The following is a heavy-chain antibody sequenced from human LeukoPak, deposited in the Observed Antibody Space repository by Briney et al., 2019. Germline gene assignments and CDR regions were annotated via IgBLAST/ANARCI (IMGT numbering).Heavy chain of an antibody. Sequence: SQTLSLTCTVSGGSISSGSYYWSWIRRPAGKGLEWIGRIYTSGSTNYNPSLKSRVTISVDTSKNQFSLKLSSVTAADTAVYYCARDTFSGSLADYWGQGTLVTVSS. D-gene: IGHD1-26*01. CDR1: GGSISSGSYY. CDR3: ARDTFSGSLADY. V-gene: IGHV4-61*02. J-gene: IGHJ4*02. CDR2: IYTSGST.